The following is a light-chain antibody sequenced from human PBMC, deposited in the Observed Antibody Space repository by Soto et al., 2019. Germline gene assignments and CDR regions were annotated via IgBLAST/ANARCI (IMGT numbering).Light chain of an antibody. CDR1: QSVSSN. V-gene: IGKV3-15*01. J-gene: IGKJ1*01. CDR3: QQYNNWPRT. Sequence: ERVLSQCLCARFFSPGEKATLSCRASQSVSSNLAWYQQKPGQAPRLLIYGASTRATGIPARFSGSGSGTEFTLTISSLQSEDFAVYYCQQYNNWPRTFGQRTKV. CDR2: GAS.